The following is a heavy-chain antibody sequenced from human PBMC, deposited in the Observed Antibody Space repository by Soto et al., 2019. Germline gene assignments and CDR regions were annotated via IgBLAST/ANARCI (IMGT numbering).Heavy chain of an antibody. J-gene: IGHJ3*02. D-gene: IGHD1-7*01. CDR3: ARDRYNWNYGLDAFDI. Sequence: QVQLVQSGAEAKKPGASVKVSCKASGYTFTSYGISWVRQAPGQGLEWMGWISAYNGNTNYAQKLQGRVTMTTDTSTSTAYMELRSLRSDDTAVYYCARDRYNWNYGLDAFDIWGQGTMVTVSS. CDR2: ISAYNGNT. V-gene: IGHV1-18*01. CDR1: GYTFTSYG.